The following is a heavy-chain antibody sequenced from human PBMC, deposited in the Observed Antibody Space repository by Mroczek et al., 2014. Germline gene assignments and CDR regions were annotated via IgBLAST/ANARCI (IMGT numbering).Heavy chain of an antibody. V-gene: IGHV1-46*03. CDR1: GYTFTSYY. D-gene: IGHD3-10*01. J-gene: IGHJ6*02. CDR2: INPSGGST. Sequence: QVQLQESGAEVKKPGASVKVSCKASGYTFTSYYMHWVRQAPGQGLEWMGIINPSGGSTSYAQKFQGRVTMTRDTSTSTVYMELSSLRSEDTAVYYCARAEGATSGSGTSPPGYTTYGMDVVGPRDPRSTVS. CDR3: ARAEGATSGSGTSPPGYTTYGMDV.